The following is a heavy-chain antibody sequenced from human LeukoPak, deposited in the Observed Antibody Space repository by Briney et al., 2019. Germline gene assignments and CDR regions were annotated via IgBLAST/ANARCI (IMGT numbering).Heavy chain of an antibody. Sequence: GGSLRLSCVAHRLRSLAFWMGWVRRPPGKGLEWVANKKKDGSEKEYVDSVKGRFSIFSDYAKNSVYLQSRLRSDDNTVFDYCAPVAGVVPGGLLLWGKGTTVIVSS. J-gene: IGHJ6*04. D-gene: IGHD2-2*01. V-gene: IGHV3-7*03. CDR3: APVAGVVPGGLLL. CDR1: RLRSLAFW. CDR2: KKKDGSEK.